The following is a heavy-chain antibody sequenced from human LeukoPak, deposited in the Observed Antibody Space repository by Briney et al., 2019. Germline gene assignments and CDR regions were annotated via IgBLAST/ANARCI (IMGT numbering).Heavy chain of an antibody. J-gene: IGHJ6*02. CDR1: GGSIGSGDYY. CDR3: ARDPSYYDSSGYYYGMDV. CDR2: IYYSGST. V-gene: IGHV4-30-4*01. Sequence: SETLSLTCTVSGGSIGSGDYYWSWIRQPPGKGLEWIGYIYYSGSTYYNPSLKSRVTISVDTSKNQFSLKLSSVTAADTAVYYCARDPSYYDSSGYYYGMDVWGQGTTVTVSS. D-gene: IGHD3-22*01.